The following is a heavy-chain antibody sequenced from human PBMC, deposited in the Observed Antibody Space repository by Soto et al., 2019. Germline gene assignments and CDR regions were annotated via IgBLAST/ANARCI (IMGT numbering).Heavy chain of an antibody. D-gene: IGHD3-9*01. J-gene: IGHJ3*02. CDR3: ARGGSNDWQVAFDI. V-gene: IGHV4-34*01. CDR1: GGSFSTYY. CDR2: INHNGNN. Sequence: SETLSLTCVVSGGSFSTYYYSWIRQSPGKGLEWVGEINHNGNNNYSPSLKSRVTMSLDTSKNQFSLKLTSVTAADTAVYYCARGGSNDWQVAFDIWGQGTMVTVSS.